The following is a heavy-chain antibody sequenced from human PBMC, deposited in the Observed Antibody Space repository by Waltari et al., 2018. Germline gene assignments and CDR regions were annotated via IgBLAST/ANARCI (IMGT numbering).Heavy chain of an antibody. D-gene: IGHD1-26*01. CDR3: ASAYEWSYWGYFDY. CDR2: IIPIFGTA. Sequence: QVQLVQSGAAVKKPGSSVKVSCKASGGTFSSDAISWVRQAPGQGLEWMGGIIPIFGTANYAQKFQGRVTITTDESTSTAYMELSSLRSEDTAVYYCASAYEWSYWGYFDYWGQGTLVTVSS. CDR1: GGTFSSDA. J-gene: IGHJ4*02. V-gene: IGHV1-69*05.